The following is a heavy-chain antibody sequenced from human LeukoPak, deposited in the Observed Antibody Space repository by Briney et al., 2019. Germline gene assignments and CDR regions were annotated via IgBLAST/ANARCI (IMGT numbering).Heavy chain of an antibody. J-gene: IGHJ4*02. CDR2: INHSGST. V-gene: IGHV4-34*01. D-gene: IGHD3-9*01. CDR1: VGSFSGYY. CDR3: ARGQLWHYDILTGYYTPKFYHLDFDY. Sequence: PETLSLTCAVYVGSFSGYYWSWIRQPPGKGLEWIGEINHSGSTNYNPSLKSRVTISVDTSKNQFSLKLSSVTAADTAVYYCARGQLWHYDILTGYYTPKFYHLDFDYWGQGTLVTVSS.